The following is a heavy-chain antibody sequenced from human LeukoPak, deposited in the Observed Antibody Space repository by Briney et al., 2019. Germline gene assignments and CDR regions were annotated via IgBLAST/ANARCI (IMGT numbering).Heavy chain of an antibody. CDR1: GFTFSSYA. D-gene: IGHD5-24*01. CDR3: ARGVRDGYNFPYFDY. J-gene: IGHJ4*02. V-gene: IGHV4-34*01. Sequence: GSLRLSCAASGFTFSSYAMSWIRQPPGKGLEWIGEINHSGSTNYNPSLKSRVTISVDTSKNQFSLKLSSVTAADTAVYYCARGVRDGYNFPYFDYWGQGTLVTVSS. CDR2: INHSGST.